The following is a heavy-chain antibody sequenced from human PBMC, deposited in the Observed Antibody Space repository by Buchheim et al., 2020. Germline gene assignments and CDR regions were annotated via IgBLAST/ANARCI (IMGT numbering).Heavy chain of an antibody. CDR1: GFTISYYG. CDR3: ARSYAFDY. V-gene: IGHV3-23*01. J-gene: IGHJ4*02. CDR2: VSGSGDST. D-gene: IGHD2-8*01. Sequence: EVQLLESGGGLVQPGGSLRLSCVASGFTISYYGMSWVRQAPGKGLEWVSAVSGSGDSTYYSDSVKGRFTVSRDNSKNTLYLQMNSLSAEVTAVYYCARSYAFDYWGQGTL.